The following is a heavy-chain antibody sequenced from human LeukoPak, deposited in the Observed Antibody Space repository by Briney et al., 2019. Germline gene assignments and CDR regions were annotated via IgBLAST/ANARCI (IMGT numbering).Heavy chain of an antibody. V-gene: IGHV4-34*01. CDR2: INHSGST. CDR1: RGSFSGYY. CDR3: GRYMYYYMDV. Sequence: SETLSLTCAVYRGSFSGYYWSWIRQPPGKGLEWIGEINHSGSTNYNPSLKSRVTISVDKSKNQFSLKLSSVTAADTAVYYCGRYMYYYMDVWGEGTTVTVSS. J-gene: IGHJ6*03.